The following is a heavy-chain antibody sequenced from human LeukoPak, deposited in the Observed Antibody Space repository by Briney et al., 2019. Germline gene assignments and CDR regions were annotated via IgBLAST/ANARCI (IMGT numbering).Heavy chain of an antibody. Sequence: PGGSLRLSCAASRFTFNDYYMSWIRQAPGKGLEWVSYMSSSGSTIYYADSVKGRFTISRDNAKNSLYLQMNSLRAEDTAVYYCARESRQWLVLGGVDYWGQGTLVTVSS. V-gene: IGHV3-11*04. J-gene: IGHJ4*02. CDR3: ARESRQWLVLGGVDY. D-gene: IGHD6-19*01. CDR1: RFTFNDYY. CDR2: MSSSGSTI.